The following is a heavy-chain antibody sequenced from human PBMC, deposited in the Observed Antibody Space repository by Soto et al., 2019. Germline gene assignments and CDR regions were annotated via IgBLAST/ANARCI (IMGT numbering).Heavy chain of an antibody. Sequence: PGGSLRLSCAASGFTFSGSAMHWVRQASGKGLERVGRIRSKANSYATAYAASVKGRFTISRDDSKNTAYLQMNSLKTEDTAVYYCSTGPRIYYYYGMDVWGQGTTVTVSS. J-gene: IGHJ6*02. V-gene: IGHV3-73*01. CDR1: GFTFSGSA. CDR3: STGPRIYYYYGMDV. CDR2: IRSKANSYAT.